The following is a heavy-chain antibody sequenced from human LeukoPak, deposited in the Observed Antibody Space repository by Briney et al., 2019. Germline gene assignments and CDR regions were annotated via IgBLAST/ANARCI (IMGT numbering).Heavy chain of an antibody. CDR1: GFTFSSYA. J-gene: IGHJ4*02. CDR3: ARAHSKMTTVTETDY. CDR2: ISYDGSNK. V-gene: IGHV3-30-3*01. D-gene: IGHD4-17*01. Sequence: PGRPLRLSCAASGFTFSSYAMHWVRQAPGKGLDWVAVISYDGSNKYYADSVKGRFTISRDSSRNTLYLQMNSLRTEDTAVYYCARAHSKMTTVTETDYWGQGTLVTVSS.